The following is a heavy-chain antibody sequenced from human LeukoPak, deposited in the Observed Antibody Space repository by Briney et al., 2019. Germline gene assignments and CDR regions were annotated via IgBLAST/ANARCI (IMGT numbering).Heavy chain of an antibody. CDR1: GDSVSNNIAT. CDR3: VRDSDDYYWALDF. D-gene: IGHD3-10*01. J-gene: IGHJ4*02. CDR2: TYYRSRWGN. V-gene: IGHV6-1*01. Sequence: SQTLSLTCAISGDSVSNNIATWNWVRQSPSRGLEWLGRTYYRSRWGNDYAISVKGRITINPDTSRSQFSLQLNSVTPEDTAVYYCVRDSDDYYWALDFWGQGTPVTVSS.